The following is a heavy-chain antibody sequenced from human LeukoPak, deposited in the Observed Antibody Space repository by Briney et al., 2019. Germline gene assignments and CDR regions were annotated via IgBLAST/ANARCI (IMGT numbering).Heavy chain of an antibody. CDR1: GFTFSSYG. V-gene: IGHV3-30*03. Sequence: GRSLRLSCAASGFTFSSYGMHWVRQAPGKGLEWVAVISYDGSNKYYADSVKGRFTISRDNAKNSLHLQMNSLRAEDTAVYYCARDMGIVTGYYVDYWGQGTLVTVSS. J-gene: IGHJ4*02. D-gene: IGHD3-9*01. CDR3: ARDMGIVTGYYVDY. CDR2: ISYDGSNK.